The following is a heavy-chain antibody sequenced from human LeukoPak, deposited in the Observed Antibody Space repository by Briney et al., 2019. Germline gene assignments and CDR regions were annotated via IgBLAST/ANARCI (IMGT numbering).Heavy chain of an antibody. CDR2: IYPGDSDT. CDR3: ARQDGSGLYYFDY. Sequence: GESLKISCKGSGYSFRSYWIGWVRQMPGKGLEWMGIIYPGDSDTRYRPSFQGQVTISVDKSINTAYLQWSSLKASDSAVFYCARQDGSGLYYFDYWGQGTLVTVSS. CDR1: GYSFRSYW. D-gene: IGHD3-22*01. V-gene: IGHV5-51*01. J-gene: IGHJ4*02.